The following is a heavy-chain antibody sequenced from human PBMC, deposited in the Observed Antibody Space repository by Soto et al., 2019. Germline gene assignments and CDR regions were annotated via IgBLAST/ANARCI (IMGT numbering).Heavy chain of an antibody. Sequence: SETLSLTCAVYGGSFSGYYWSWIRQPPGKGLEWIGEINHSGSTNYNPSLKSRVTISVDTSKNQFSLKLSSVTAADTAVYYCARTTYYYDSSGYYPGSYYGMDVWGQGTTVTVSS. CDR3: ARTTYYYDSSGYYPGSYYGMDV. CDR2: INHSGST. J-gene: IGHJ6*02. CDR1: GGSFSGYY. D-gene: IGHD3-22*01. V-gene: IGHV4-34*01.